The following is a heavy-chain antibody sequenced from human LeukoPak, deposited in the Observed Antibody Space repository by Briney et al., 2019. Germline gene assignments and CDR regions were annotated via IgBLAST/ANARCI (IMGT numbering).Heavy chain of an antibody. D-gene: IGHD2-2*01. V-gene: IGHV1-18*01. CDR1: GYTFTSYG. CDR2: ISAYNGNT. Sequence: ASVKVSCKASGYTFTSYGISWVRQAPGQGLEWMGWISAYNGNTNYAQKLQGRVTMTTDTSTSTAYMELRSLRSDDTAVYYCARLGYCSSTSCYYYYGMDVWGQGTTVTVSS. J-gene: IGHJ6*02. CDR3: ARLGYCSSTSCYYYYGMDV.